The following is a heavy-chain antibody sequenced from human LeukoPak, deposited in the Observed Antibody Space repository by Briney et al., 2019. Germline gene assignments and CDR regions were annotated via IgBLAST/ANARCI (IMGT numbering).Heavy chain of an antibody. Sequence: SETLSLTCTVSGGSISSYYWSWIRQPAGKGLEWIGRIYTSGSTNYNPSLKSRVTMSVDTSKNQFSLKLSSVTAADTAVYYCARAGEIAAAGTLYNWVDPWGQGTLVTVSS. D-gene: IGHD6-13*01. V-gene: IGHV4-4*07. CDR3: ARAGEIAAAGTLYNWVDP. CDR1: GGSISSYY. J-gene: IGHJ5*02. CDR2: IYTSGST.